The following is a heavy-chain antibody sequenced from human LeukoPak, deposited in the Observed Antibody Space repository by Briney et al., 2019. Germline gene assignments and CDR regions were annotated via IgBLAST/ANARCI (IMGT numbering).Heavy chain of an antibody. Sequence: GASLQISCKGSGYSFTSYWIGWVRQLPGKGLEWMGIIYPGDSDTRYSPSFQGQVTISADKSISTAYLQWSSLKASDTAMYYCARHRGRDGSNWFDPWGQGTLVTVSS. D-gene: IGHD5-24*01. CDR3: ARHRGRDGSNWFDP. CDR1: GYSFTSYW. J-gene: IGHJ5*02. CDR2: IYPGDSDT. V-gene: IGHV5-51*01.